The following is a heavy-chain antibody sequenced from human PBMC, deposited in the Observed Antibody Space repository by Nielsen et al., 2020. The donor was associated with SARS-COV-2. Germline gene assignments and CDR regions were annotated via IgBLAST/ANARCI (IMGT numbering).Heavy chain of an antibody. CDR3: AKGSVYMEYFDH. CDR1: GFTFSSSW. Sequence: GESLKISCAASGFTFSSSWMHWVRQAPGKGLVWVSRINPDGISTSYADSVKGRFTISRDNSKNTLYVQMNSLRAEDTAVYFCAKGSVYMEYFDHWGQGTLVTVSS. V-gene: IGHV3-74*01. CDR2: INPDGIST. D-gene: IGHD5-18*01. J-gene: IGHJ1*01.